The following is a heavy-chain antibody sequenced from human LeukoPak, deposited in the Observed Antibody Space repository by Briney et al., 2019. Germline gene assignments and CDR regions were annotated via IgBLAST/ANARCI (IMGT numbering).Heavy chain of an antibody. CDR2: ISSSSSYI. J-gene: IGHJ4*02. CDR1: GFTFSSYS. D-gene: IGHD6-19*01. Sequence: PGGSLRLSCAASGFTFSSYSMNWVRQAPGKGLEWVLSISSSSSYIYYADSVKGRFTISRDNAKNSLYLQVNSLRAEDTAVYYCASVGGWPIYYWGQGTLVTVSS. V-gene: IGHV3-21*01. CDR3: ASVGGWPIYY.